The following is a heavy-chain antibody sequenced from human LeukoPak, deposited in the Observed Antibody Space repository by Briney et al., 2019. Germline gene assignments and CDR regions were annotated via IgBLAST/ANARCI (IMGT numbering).Heavy chain of an antibody. Sequence: GGSLRLSCAASGFTFSSYAMSWVRQAPGKGLEWVSGISSSGGSTYYADSVKGRFTISRDNSKNTLYLQMNRLRAEDTAVYYCAKGVISFWGVIVPKNYFDYWGQGTLVTVSS. V-gene: IGHV3-23*01. CDR1: GFTFSSYA. J-gene: IGHJ4*02. CDR2: ISSSGGST. CDR3: AKGVISFWGVIVPKNYFDY. D-gene: IGHD3-16*02.